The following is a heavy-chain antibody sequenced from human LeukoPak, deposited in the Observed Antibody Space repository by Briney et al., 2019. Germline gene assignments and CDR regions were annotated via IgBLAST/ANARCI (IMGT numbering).Heavy chain of an antibody. J-gene: IGHJ4*02. CDR2: IIPIFGTA. CDR1: GGTFSSYA. Sequence: GASVKVSCTASGGTFSSYAISWVRQAPGQGLEWMGGIIPIFGTANYAQKFQGRVTITADESTSTAYMELSSLRSEDTAVYYCAFRELRGVIITSLDYWGQGTLVTVSS. CDR3: AFRELRGVIITSLDY. V-gene: IGHV1-69*13. D-gene: IGHD3-10*01.